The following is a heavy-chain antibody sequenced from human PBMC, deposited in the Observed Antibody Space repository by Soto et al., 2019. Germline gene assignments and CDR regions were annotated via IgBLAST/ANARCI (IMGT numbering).Heavy chain of an antibody. CDR1: GYTFTSYG. Sequence: VKVSCKASGYTFTSYGISWVRQAPGQGLEWMGWISAYNGNTNYAQKLQGRVTMTTDTSTSTAYMELRSLRSDDTAVYYCARDGSGAGGYYYYGMDVWGQGTTVTVSS. CDR2: ISAYNGNT. CDR3: ARDGSGAGGYYYYGMDV. J-gene: IGHJ6*02. V-gene: IGHV1-18*01. D-gene: IGHD3-10*01.